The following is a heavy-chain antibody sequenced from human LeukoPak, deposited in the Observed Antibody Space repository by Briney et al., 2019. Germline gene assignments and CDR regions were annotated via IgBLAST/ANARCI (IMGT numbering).Heavy chain of an antibody. CDR3: ARDKGSLLWFGEALDY. V-gene: IGHV3-11*01. J-gene: IGHJ4*02. Sequence: GGSLRLSCAASRFTFSDYYMSWFRQAPAKGLEWLSSISTRGDIIYYADSVKGRFTISRDNAKNSLYLQMNSLRAEDTAVYYCARDKGSLLWFGEALDYWGQGTLVTVSS. CDR1: RFTFSDYY. D-gene: IGHD3-10*01. CDR2: ISTRGDII.